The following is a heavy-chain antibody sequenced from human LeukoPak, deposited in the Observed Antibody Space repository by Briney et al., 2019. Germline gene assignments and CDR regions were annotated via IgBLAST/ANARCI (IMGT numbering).Heavy chain of an antibody. D-gene: IGHD5-18*01. CDR3: ARTAMAPFDAFDI. J-gene: IGHJ3*02. V-gene: IGHV2-26*01. Sequence: SGPVLVKPTETLTLTCTVSGFSLSNARMGVSWIRQPPGKALEWLAHIFSNDEKSYSTSLKSRVTISKDTSKSQVVLTMTNLDPVDTATYYCARTAMAPFDAFDIWGQGTMVTVSS. CDR2: IFSNDEK. CDR1: GFSLSNARMG.